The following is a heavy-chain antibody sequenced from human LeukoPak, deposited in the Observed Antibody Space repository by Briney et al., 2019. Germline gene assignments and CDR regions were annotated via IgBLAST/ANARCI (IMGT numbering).Heavy chain of an antibody. CDR3: ARGGSSACASFDN. D-gene: IGHD6-19*01. J-gene: IGHJ4*02. V-gene: IGHV3-30*04. Sequence: GESLRLSCEASESTFRTYAMHWVRQAPGKGLEWVALIAYDGSSKYYADSVEGRFSISRDNAKNTLILQMNSLRAEDTAVYYCARGGSSACASFDNWGQGTLVTVSS. CDR2: IAYDGSSK. CDR1: ESTFRTYA.